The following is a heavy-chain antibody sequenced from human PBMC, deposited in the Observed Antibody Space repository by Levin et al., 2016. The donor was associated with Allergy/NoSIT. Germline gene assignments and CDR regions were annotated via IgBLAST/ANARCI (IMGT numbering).Heavy chain of an antibody. CDR2: IKQYGSEK. J-gene: IGHJ4*02. D-gene: IGHD3-10*01. V-gene: IGHV3-7*01. CDR3: ARDRGVAGVDF. Sequence: WIRQPPGKGLEWVANIKQYGSEKYYVDSVRGRFTISRDNAKNSLYLQMNSLRAEDTAVYYCARDRGVAGVDFWGQGTLVTVSS.